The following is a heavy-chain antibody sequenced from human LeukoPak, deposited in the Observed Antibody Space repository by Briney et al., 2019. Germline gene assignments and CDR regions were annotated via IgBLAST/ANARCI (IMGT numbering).Heavy chain of an antibody. V-gene: IGHV4-34*01. Sequence: SETLSLTCAVYGGSFSGYYWSWIRQPPGKGLEWIGEINHSGSTNCNPSLKSRVTISVDTSKNQFSLKLSSVTAADTAVYYCARVGIKQQLVYDYWGQGTLVTVSS. CDR2: INHSGST. CDR3: ARVGIKQQLVYDY. J-gene: IGHJ4*02. D-gene: IGHD6-13*01. CDR1: GGSFSGYY.